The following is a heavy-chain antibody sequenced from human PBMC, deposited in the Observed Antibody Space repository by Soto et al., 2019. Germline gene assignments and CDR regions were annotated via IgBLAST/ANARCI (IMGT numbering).Heavy chain of an antibody. D-gene: IGHD6-13*01. V-gene: IGHV4-59*01. J-gene: IGHJ6*02. CDR3: ARDLLGRQQLVWDYYYGMDV. CDR2: IYYSGST. Sequence: SETLSLTCTVSGGSISRYYWSWIRQPPGKGLEWIGYIYYSGSTNYNPSLKSRVTISVDTSKNQFSLKLSSVTAADTAVYYCARDLLGRQQLVWDYYYGMDVWGQGTTVT. CDR1: GGSISRYY.